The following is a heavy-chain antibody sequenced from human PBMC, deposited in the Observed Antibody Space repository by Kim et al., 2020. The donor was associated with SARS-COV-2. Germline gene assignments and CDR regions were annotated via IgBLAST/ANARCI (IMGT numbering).Heavy chain of an antibody. CDR2: FSGTGGST. CDR3: AKAFGMVRGVYSNYYSYYYGMDV. D-gene: IGHD3-10*01. CDR1: GFTFSSYA. V-gene: IGHV3-23*01. J-gene: IGHJ6*02. Sequence: GGSLRLSCAASGFTFSSYAMSWVRQAPGKGLEWVSAFSGTGGSTYYADSVKGRFTISRDNSKNTLYLQMNSLRAEDTAVYYCAKAFGMVRGVYSNYYSYYYGMDVWGQGTTVTVSS.